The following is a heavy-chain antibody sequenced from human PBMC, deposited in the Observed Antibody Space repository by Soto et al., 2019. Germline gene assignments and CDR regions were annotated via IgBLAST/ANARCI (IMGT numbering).Heavy chain of an antibody. CDR2: TYHRSKWHN. CDR1: GDSVSSNSAA. D-gene: IGHD3-10*01. CDR3: ARDVANYGHGH. Sequence: QVQLQESGPGLVKPSQTLSLTCAISGDSVSSNSAAWNWVRTSPSRGLEWLGRTYHRSKWHNDYAVSVKSRIIINPDTSKNHFSLELRSVTPEDTAVYYCARDVANYGHGHWGQGIMVTVAS. V-gene: IGHV6-1*01. J-gene: IGHJ4*02.